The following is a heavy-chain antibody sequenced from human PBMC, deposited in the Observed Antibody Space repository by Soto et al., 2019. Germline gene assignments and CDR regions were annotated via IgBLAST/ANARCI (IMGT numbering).Heavy chain of an antibody. CDR1: GFTFSRYG. Sequence: GGSLRLSCAASGFTFSRYGMHWVRQAPGRGLEWVAVIGKDGINKFYADSVKGRFTISRDNSNNTLYLQMNSLRAEDTAVYYCARDDDFGDHNGFDIWGQGTMVTVSS. D-gene: IGHD4-17*01. V-gene: IGHV3-33*01. J-gene: IGHJ3*02. CDR2: IGKDGINK. CDR3: ARDDDFGDHNGFDI.